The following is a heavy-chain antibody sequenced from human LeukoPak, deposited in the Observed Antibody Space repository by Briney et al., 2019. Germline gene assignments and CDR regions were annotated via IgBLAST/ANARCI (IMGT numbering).Heavy chain of an antibody. CDR3: ARDGGSPSTTGTLDY. CDR1: GFTFSSNS. Sequence: GGSQRLSCAASGFTFSSNSMNWDRQAPGKGLEWVSSISSSSSYIYYADSVKGRFTISRDNAKNSLYLQMNSLRAEDTAVYYCARDGGSPSTTGTLDYWGQGTLVSVSS. CDR2: ISSSSSYI. V-gene: IGHV3-21*01. J-gene: IGHJ4*02. D-gene: IGHD1-1*01.